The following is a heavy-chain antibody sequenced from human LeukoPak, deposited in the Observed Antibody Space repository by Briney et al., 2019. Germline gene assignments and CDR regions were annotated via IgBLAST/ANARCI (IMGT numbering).Heavy chain of an antibody. Sequence: ASVKVSRKASGYTFTSYDINWVRQATGQGLEWMGWMNPNSGNTGYAQKFQGRVTMTRNTSISTAYMVLSSLRSGDTAVYYCARGSHYYDSSGYYYNAFDIWGQGTMVTVSS. CDR2: MNPNSGNT. J-gene: IGHJ3*02. CDR3: ARGSHYYDSSGYYYNAFDI. D-gene: IGHD3-22*01. CDR1: GYTFTSYD. V-gene: IGHV1-8*01.